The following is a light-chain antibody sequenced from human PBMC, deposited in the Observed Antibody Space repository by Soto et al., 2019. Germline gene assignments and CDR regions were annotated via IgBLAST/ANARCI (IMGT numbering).Light chain of an antibody. CDR2: WAS. Sequence: DIVMTQSPDSLAVSLGERATINCKSSQSVLYSSNNKNYLAWYQQKPGQPPKLLIYWASTRESGVPDRFSGSGSGTDFTLTISSLQAEDVAVYYCQQYYSTPQDFRGGTKVDIK. V-gene: IGKV4-1*01. CDR3: QQYYSTPQD. CDR1: QSVLYSSNNKNY. J-gene: IGKJ4*01.